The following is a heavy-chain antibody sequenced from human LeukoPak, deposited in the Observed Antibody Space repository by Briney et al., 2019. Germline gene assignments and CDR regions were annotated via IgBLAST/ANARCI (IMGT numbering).Heavy chain of an antibody. CDR2: IYYTGST. J-gene: IGHJ6*02. V-gene: IGHV4-30-2*01. D-gene: IGHD3/OR15-3a*01. CDR3: AREGLGGSDV. CDR1: GGSINSGGYT. Sequence: PSQTLSLTCAVSGGSINSGGYTWSWIRQPPGKGLQYIGDIYYTGSTSYSPSLESRVTISRDTSKNHFSLKLTSVTAADTAVYYCAREGLGGSDVWGQGTTVTVSS.